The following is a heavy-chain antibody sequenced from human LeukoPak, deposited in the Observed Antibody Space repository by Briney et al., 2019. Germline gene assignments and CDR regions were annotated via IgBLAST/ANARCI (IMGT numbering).Heavy chain of an antibody. CDR2: IYYSGST. J-gene: IGHJ3*02. CDR3: ARPPPIAARPNDAFDI. Sequence: SETLSLTCTVSGGSISRGGYYWSWIRQHPGKGLEWLGYIYYSGSTYYTPSLKSRVTISVDKSKNQFSLKLSSVTAADTAVYYCARPPPIAARPNDAFDIWGQGTMVTVSS. D-gene: IGHD6-6*01. V-gene: IGHV4-31*03. CDR1: GGSISRGGYY.